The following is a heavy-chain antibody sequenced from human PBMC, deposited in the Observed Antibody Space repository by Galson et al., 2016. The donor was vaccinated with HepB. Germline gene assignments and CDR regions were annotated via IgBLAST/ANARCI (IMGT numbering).Heavy chain of an antibody. D-gene: IGHD5-18*01. CDR2: IYHSGST. CDR3: ARNVDTALAPYDN. Sequence: LSLTCTVSGDSISPYYWGWIRKPPGKGLEWIGYIYHSGSTSYNPSLKSRVTISVDTSKNQFSLNLRSVTAADTAVYYCARNVDTALAPYDNWGQGTLVIVAA. CDR1: GDSISPYY. J-gene: IGHJ4*02. V-gene: IGHV4-59*12.